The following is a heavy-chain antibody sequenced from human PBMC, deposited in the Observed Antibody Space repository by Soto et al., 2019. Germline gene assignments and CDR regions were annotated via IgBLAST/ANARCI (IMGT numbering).Heavy chain of an antibody. D-gene: IGHD2-15*01. V-gene: IGHV3-15*07. CDR3: TSRWRGPFDY. J-gene: IGHJ4*02. CDR1: GFTSTNAW. Sequence: EVQLVESGGGLVKPGGSLRLSCAASGFTSTNAWMNWVRQAPGQGLEWVGRLKGKNEGGTTDYAAPVNGSFIISRDDAKNTLYLQMNSLKTADTAVYYGTSRWRGPFDYWGQGALVTVSS. CDR2: LKGKNEGGTT.